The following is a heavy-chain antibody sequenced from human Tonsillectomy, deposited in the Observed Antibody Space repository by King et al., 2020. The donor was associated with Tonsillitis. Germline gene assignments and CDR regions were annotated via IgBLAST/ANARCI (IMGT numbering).Heavy chain of an antibody. CDR3: ARGLGEQWDYYMDV. Sequence: VQLVESGGGLVQPGGSLRLSCAASGFTFSTYYMSWVRQAPGKGLEWVASIKEDGSGKYYADSVKGRLTISRDNAKNSLFLQMNSLRVEDTAVYYCARGLGEQWDYYMDVWGKGTTVTVSS. D-gene: IGHD3-10*01. V-gene: IGHV3-7*03. CDR1: GFTFSTYY. CDR2: IKEDGSGK. J-gene: IGHJ6*03.